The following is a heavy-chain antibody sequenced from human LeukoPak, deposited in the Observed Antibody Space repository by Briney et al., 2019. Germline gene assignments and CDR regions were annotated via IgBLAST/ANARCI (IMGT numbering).Heavy chain of an antibody. J-gene: IGHJ5*02. CDR2: ISAYNNYT. V-gene: IGHV1-18*01. CDR3: AREGADDHGRLQWFDP. D-gene: IGHD4-17*01. Sequence: ASVKVSCKASGDTFTHYIINWVRQAPGQGLEWMGKISAYNNYTTYAQKFQGRIAMTTDTSTNTAYMDLRSLRSDDTAFYYCAREGADDHGRLQWFDPWGQGTLVTVSS. CDR1: GDTFTHYI.